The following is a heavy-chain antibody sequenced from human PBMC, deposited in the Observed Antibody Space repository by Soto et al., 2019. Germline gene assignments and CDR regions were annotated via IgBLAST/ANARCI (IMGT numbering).Heavy chain of an antibody. CDR1: GGTFSSYA. J-gene: IGHJ1*01. CDR2: IIPIFGTA. CDR3: ATALVRNSGEYFQH. V-gene: IGHV1-69*13. D-gene: IGHD4-4*01. Sequence: SVKVSCKASGGTFSSYAISWVRQAPGQGLEWMGGIIPIFGTANYAQKFQGRVTITADESTNTAYMELSSLRSEDTAVYYCATALVRNSGEYFQHWGQGTLVTVSS.